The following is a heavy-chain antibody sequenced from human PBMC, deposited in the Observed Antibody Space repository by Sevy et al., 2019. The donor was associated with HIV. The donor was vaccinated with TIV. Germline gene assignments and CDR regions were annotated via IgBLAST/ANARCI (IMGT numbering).Heavy chain of an antibody. Sequence: ASVKVSCKASGYTFTGYYMHWVRQAPGQGLEWMGWINPNSGGTNYAQKFQGRVTMTRDTSISTAYMELSRLRSDDTAAYYCARRAAAQEGIFVWGQGTLVTGSS. CDR1: GYTFTGYY. CDR3: ARRAAAQEGIFV. J-gene: IGHJ4*02. CDR2: INPNSGGT. V-gene: IGHV1-2*02. D-gene: IGHD3-3*01.